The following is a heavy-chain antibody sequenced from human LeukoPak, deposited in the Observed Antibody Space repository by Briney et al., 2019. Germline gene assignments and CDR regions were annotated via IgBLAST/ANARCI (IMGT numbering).Heavy chain of an antibody. V-gene: IGHV3-23*01. CDR2: ISGSGGGT. CDR3: ASQLELLHWFDP. D-gene: IGHD1-7*01. Sequence: PGGSLRLSCAASGFTFSSYAMSWVRQAPGKGLEWVSAISGSGGGTYYADSVKGRFTISRDNSKNTLYLQMNSLRAEDTAVYYCASQLELLHWFDPWGQGTLVTVSS. CDR1: GFTFSSYA. J-gene: IGHJ5*02.